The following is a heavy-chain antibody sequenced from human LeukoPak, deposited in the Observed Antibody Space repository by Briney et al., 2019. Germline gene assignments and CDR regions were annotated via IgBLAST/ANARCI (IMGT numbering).Heavy chain of an antibody. CDR3: ASSRLRLVNFDY. Sequence: PSETLSLTCTVSGGSISSGSYYWGWIRQPPGKGLEWIGGIYYSESTYYNPSLKSRVTISVDTSKNQFSLRLSSVTAADTAVYYCASSRLRLVNFDYWGQGTLVTVSS. J-gene: IGHJ4*02. V-gene: IGHV4-39*01. CDR2: IYYSEST. D-gene: IGHD6-19*01. CDR1: GGSISSGSYY.